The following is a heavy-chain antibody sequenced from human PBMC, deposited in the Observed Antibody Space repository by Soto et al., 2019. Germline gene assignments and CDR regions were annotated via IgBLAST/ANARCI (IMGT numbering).Heavy chain of an antibody. V-gene: IGHV3-33*01. CDR2: IWYDGSNK. J-gene: IGHJ4*02. CDR3: ARDLFGLKRSIRAKPAPIDY. Sequence: QPGGSLRLSCAASGFTFSSYGMHWVRQAPGKGLEWVAVIWYDGSNKYYADSVKGRFTISRDNSKNTLYLQMNSLRAEDTAVYYCARDLFGLKRSIRAKPAPIDYWGQGTLVTVSS. D-gene: IGHD2-2*01. CDR1: GFTFSSYG.